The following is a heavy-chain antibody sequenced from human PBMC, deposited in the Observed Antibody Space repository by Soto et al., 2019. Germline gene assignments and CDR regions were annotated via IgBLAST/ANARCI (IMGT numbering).Heavy chain of an antibody. CDR3: ARDGFQPDGVGDYYYYYMDV. V-gene: IGHV4-59*01. J-gene: IGHJ6*03. D-gene: IGHD3-3*01. CDR1: GGSISSYY. CDR2: IYYSGST. Sequence: SETLSLTCTVSGGSISSYYWSWIRQPPGKGLEWIGYIYYSGSTNYNPSLKSRVTISVDTSKNQFSLKLSSVTAADTAVYYCARDGFQPDGVGDYYYYYMDVWGKGTTVTVSS.